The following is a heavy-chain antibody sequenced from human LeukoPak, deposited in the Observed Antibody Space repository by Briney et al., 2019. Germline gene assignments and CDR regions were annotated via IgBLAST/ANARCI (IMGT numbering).Heavy chain of an antibody. V-gene: IGHV3-7*03. D-gene: IGHD6-19*01. J-gene: IGHJ4*02. CDR3: VKNDGWFHLAQ. CDR1: GFTFSKAW. Sequence: GGSLRLSCAVSGFTFSKAWMSWVRQAPGKGLEWVGHIKTDGSETYYLDSLKGRISISRDNTNNALYLQMNSLRVEDTAVYYCVKNDGWFHLAQWGQGTLVTVSS. CDR2: IKTDGSET.